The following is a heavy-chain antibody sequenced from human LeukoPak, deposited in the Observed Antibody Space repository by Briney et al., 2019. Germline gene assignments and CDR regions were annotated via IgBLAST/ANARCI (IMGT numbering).Heavy chain of an antibody. V-gene: IGHV3-21*01. J-gene: IGHJ4*02. D-gene: IGHD6-13*01. CDR1: GFTFSSYS. CDR2: ISSSSSYI. CDR3: ARPAAAGSPTPRY. Sequence: PGGSLRLSCAASGFTFSSYSMNWVRQAPGKGLEWVSSISSSSSYIYYADSVKGRFTISRDNAKNSLYLQMNSLRAEDTAVYYCARPAAAGSPTPRYWGQGTLVTVSS.